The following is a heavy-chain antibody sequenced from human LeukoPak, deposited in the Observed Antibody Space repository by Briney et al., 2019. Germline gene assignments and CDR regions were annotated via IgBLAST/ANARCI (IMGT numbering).Heavy chain of an antibody. D-gene: IGHD4-17*01. CDR2: ISGSGGST. V-gene: IGHV3-23*01. Sequence: GGSLRLSCAASGFTLSSYAMSWVRQAPGKGLEWVSAISGSGGSTYYADSVKGRFTISRDNSKNTLYLQMNSLRAEDTAVYYCAKDPTVTTDGDWGQGTLVTVSS. CDR3: AKDPTVTTDGD. J-gene: IGHJ1*01. CDR1: GFTLSSYA.